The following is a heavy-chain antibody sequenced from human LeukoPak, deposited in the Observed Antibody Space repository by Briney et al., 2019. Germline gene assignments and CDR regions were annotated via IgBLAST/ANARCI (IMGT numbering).Heavy chain of an antibody. D-gene: IGHD4-17*01. Sequence: GRSLRLSCAASGFIFSTYDMHWVRQAPGKGLEWVAVISYDGSNKYFADSVKGRFTLSRDNAKSSLYLQMNSLRVEDTAVYYCAITGGPTVTAFDLWGQGILVTVSS. CDR1: GFIFSTYD. CDR2: ISYDGSNK. V-gene: IGHV3-30*03. CDR3: AITGGPTVTAFDL. J-gene: IGHJ4*02.